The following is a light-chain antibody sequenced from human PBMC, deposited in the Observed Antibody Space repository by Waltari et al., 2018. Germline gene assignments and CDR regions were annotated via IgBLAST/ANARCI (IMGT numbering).Light chain of an antibody. CDR3: VQGTHWPPT. J-gene: IGKJ4*01. Sequence: DVVMTQSPLSLPVTPGPPASISCRSSQSLVHSDGKTYLSWLQQKPGQPPRRLIYQISTRDSGVPDRFSGSGAGTDFTLKISRVEAEDVGLYYCVQGTHWPPTFGGGTKVEIK. V-gene: IGKV2-30*02. CDR2: QIS. CDR1: QSLVHSDGKTY.